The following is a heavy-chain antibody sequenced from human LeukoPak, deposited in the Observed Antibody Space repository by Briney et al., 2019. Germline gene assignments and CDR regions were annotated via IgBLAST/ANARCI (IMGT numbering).Heavy chain of an antibody. Sequence: KAGGSLRLSCAASGFTLSSYSMNWVRQAPGKGLEWVSSISSSSYIQYADSVKGRFTISRDNAANSLYLQMNSLTAEDTAVYYCASSRYYFDSSGYYPDYWGQGTLVTVSS. CDR3: ASSRYYFDSSGYYPDY. J-gene: IGHJ4*02. CDR2: ISSSSYI. D-gene: IGHD3-22*01. V-gene: IGHV3-21*01. CDR1: GFTLSSYS.